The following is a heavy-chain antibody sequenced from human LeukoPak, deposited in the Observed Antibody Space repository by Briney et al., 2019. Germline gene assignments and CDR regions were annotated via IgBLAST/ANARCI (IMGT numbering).Heavy chain of an antibody. D-gene: IGHD3-22*01. V-gene: IGHV4-34*01. J-gene: IGHJ1*01. Sequence: SETLSLTCAVYGGSFSGYYWSWIRQPPGKGLEWNGEINHSGSTTYHPSLKTRVTIPVETSKKQFSLKLSSLAAADRAVYYCATRDKWLPNKYFQHWGQSTLVTVSS. CDR1: GGSFSGYY. CDR3: ATRDKWLPNKYFQH. CDR2: INHSGST.